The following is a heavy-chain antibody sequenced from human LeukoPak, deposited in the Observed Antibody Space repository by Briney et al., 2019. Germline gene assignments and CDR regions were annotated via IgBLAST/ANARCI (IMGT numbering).Heavy chain of an antibody. Sequence: SVKVSCKASGYTFTGYGISWVRQAPGQGLEWMGWISTHNGNRNYAQKLQGRVTMTTDTYTTTAYMELRSLRSDDTAVYYCARDMWDTAMAPFDYWGQGTLVTVSS. D-gene: IGHD5-18*01. J-gene: IGHJ4*02. CDR3: ARDMWDTAMAPFDY. V-gene: IGHV1-18*01. CDR1: GYTFTGYG. CDR2: ISTHNGNR.